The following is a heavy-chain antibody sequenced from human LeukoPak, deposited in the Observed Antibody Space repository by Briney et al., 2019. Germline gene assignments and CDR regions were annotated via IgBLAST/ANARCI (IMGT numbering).Heavy chain of an antibody. CDR1: GYSFTAFY. D-gene: IGHD3-10*01. V-gene: IGHV1-2*02. CDR3: ARDGEYGTGSYYRGCFDY. J-gene: IGHJ4*02. CDR2: IHPRSGET. Sequence: ASVKVSCKASGYSFTAFYIHWVRQAPGQGLEWMGSIHPRSGETNYAYKFRGRVTMTRDTSISTTYMDLGGLGSDDTAVYYCARDGEYGTGSYYRGCFDYWGQGTLVTVSS.